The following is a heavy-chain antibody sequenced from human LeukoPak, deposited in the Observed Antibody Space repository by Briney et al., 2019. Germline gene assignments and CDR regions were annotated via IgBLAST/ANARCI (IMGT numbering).Heavy chain of an antibody. Sequence: SETLSLTCTVSGGSISSSSYYWAWIRQPPGKGLECIGTIYYRGSTDYNPSLKSRVTISVDTSKNQFSLNLSSVTAEDTAVYYCTRKGSQWDFLVDYWGQGTRVTVSP. CDR3: TRKGSQWDFLVDY. CDR2: IYYRGST. D-gene: IGHD2/OR15-2a*01. V-gene: IGHV4-39*07. J-gene: IGHJ4*02. CDR1: GGSISSSSYY.